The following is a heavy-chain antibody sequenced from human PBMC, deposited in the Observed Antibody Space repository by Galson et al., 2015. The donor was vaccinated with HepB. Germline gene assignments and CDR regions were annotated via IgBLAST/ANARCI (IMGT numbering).Heavy chain of an antibody. CDR3: AKAPRDGYNWDDAFDI. CDR1: GFTFSSYG. D-gene: IGHD5-24*01. CDR2: ISYDGSNK. J-gene: IGHJ3*02. Sequence: SLRLSCAASGFTFSSYGMHWVRQAPGKGLEWVAVISYDGSNKYYADSVKGRFTISRDNSKNTLYLQMNSLRAEDTAVYYCAKAPRDGYNWDDAFDIWGQGTMVTVSS. V-gene: IGHV3-30*18.